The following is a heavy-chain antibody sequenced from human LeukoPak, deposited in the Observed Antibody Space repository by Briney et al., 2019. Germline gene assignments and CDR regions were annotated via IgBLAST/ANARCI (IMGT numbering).Heavy chain of an antibody. CDR2: IYYSGST. D-gene: IGHD6-13*01. J-gene: IGHJ4*02. CDR1: GGSISSYY. CDR3: ARGVSSSWYGDFDY. V-gene: IGHV4-59*01. Sequence: SETLSLTCTVSGGSISSYYWSWLRQPPGKGLEWIGFIYYSGSTNYNPSLKSRVTISVDTSKNQFSLKLSSVTAADTAVYYCARGVSSSWYGDFDYWGQGTLVTVSS.